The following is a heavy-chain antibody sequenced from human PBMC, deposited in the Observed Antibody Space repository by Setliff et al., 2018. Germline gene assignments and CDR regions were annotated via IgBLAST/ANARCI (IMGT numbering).Heavy chain of an antibody. V-gene: IGHV1-18*01. D-gene: IGHD6-19*01. CDR2: RSPYSGNT. J-gene: IGHJ4*02. CDR1: GYAFITFG. Sequence: ASVKVSCKTSGYAFITFGMSWVRQAPGQGLEWMGWRSPYSGNTNYPQWLQGRVTMTTDTSATPVYMELKSLRSNDTAVYYCVRSSAPQVVLAADFDFWGQGTPVTVSS. CDR3: VRSSAPQVVLAADFDF.